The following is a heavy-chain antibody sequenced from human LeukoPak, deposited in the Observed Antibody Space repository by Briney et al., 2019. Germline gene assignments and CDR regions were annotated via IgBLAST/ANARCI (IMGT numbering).Heavy chain of an antibody. V-gene: IGHV1-69*13. CDR2: IIPIFGTA. J-gene: IGHJ3*02. D-gene: IGHD2-2*01. Sequence: ASVKVSCKASGGTFSSYAISWARQAPGQGLEWMGGIIPIFGTANYAQKFQGRITITADESTSTAYMELSSLRSEDTAVYYCARGGLRYCSSTSCYADAFDIWGQGTMVTVSS. CDR3: ARGGLRYCSSTSCYADAFDI. CDR1: GGTFSSYA.